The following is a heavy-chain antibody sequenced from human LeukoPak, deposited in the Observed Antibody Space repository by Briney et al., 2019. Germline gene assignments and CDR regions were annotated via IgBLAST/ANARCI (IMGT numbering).Heavy chain of an antibody. CDR3: ARDHDYGPDY. V-gene: IGHV1-2*02. Sequence: ASVKVSCKTSGFTFSDHYMHRLRQAPGQGLEWMGWIKPDSVATNYAQKFQGRFTMSRDMSISTVYMELTSPTSDDTAMYWCARDHDYGPDYWGQGTLVTVSA. J-gene: IGHJ4*02. D-gene: IGHD4/OR15-4a*01. CDR1: GFTFSDHY. CDR2: IKPDSVAT.